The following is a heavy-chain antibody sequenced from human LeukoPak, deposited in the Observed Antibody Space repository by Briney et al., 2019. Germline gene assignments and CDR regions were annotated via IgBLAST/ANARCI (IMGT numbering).Heavy chain of an antibody. CDR1: GFTFSSYG. V-gene: IGHV3-21*01. CDR2: ISSSSSYI. CDR3: ARDSRMIGTEPRWLSTADY. D-gene: IGHD3-22*01. Sequence: PGGSLRLSCAASGFTFSSYGMNWVRQAPGKGLEWVSSISSSSSYIYYADSVKGRFTISRDNAKNSLYLQMNSLRAEDTAVYYCARDSRMIGTEPRWLSTADYWGQGTLVTVSS. J-gene: IGHJ4*02.